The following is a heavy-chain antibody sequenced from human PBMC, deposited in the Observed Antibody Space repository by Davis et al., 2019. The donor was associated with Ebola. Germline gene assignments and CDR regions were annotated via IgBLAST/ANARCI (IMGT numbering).Heavy chain of an antibody. Sequence: AASVKVSCKASGYTFTGYHMHWVRQAPGQGLEWMGRMNPHSGGTNYAQKFQGRVTMIRHTSISTAYMELSRLTYDDTAVYYCARLCSSSCPNDYWGQGTLVTVSS. V-gene: IGHV1-2*06. D-gene: IGHD2-2*01. CDR2: MNPHSGGT. CDR1: GYTFTGYH. J-gene: IGHJ4*02. CDR3: ARLCSSSCPNDY.